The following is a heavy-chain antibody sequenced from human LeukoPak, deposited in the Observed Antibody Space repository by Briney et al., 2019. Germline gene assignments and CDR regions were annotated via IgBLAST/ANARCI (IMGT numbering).Heavy chain of an antibody. Sequence: PGGSLRLSCAASGFTFSSDAMSWVRQAPGKGPEWVSAISGSGGSTYYADSVRGRFTISRDNSKNTLYLQMNTLRAEDTAIYYCAKSRWYFDNWGQGTLVTVSS. CDR3: AKSRWYFDN. D-gene: IGHD6-13*01. CDR1: GFTFSSDA. V-gene: IGHV3-23*01. CDR2: ISGSGGST. J-gene: IGHJ4*02.